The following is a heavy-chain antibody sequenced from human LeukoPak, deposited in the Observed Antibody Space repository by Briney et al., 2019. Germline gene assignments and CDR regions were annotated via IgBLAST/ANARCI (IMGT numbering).Heavy chain of an antibody. CDR2: MNPNSGNT. CDR3: ARAPRDIVVVPAAGSCDY. Sequence: ASVKVSCKASGYTFTSYDINWVRQATGQGLEWMGWMNPNSGNTGYAQKFQGRVTMTRNTSISTAYMELSSLRSEDTAVYYCARAPRDIVVVPAAGSCDYWGQGTLVTVSS. J-gene: IGHJ4*02. CDR1: GYTFTSYD. V-gene: IGHV1-8*01. D-gene: IGHD2-2*01.